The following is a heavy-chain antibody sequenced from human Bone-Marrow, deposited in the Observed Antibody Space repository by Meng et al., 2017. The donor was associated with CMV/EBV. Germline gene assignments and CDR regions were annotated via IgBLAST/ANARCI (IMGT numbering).Heavy chain of an antibody. CDR3: ARDASIDAFDM. V-gene: IGHV3-21*01. Sequence: GGSLRLSCAASGFTFSSYSMNWVRQAPGKGLEWVSSISSSGSYIYYADSVKGRFTISRDNAKNSLYLQMNSLRAEDTAVFYCARDASIDAFDMWGQGKMVTFAS. J-gene: IGHJ3*02. CDR2: ISSSGSYI. CDR1: GFTFSSYS.